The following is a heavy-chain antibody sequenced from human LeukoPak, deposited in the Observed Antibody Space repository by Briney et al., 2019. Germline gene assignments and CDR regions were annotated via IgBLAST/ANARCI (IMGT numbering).Heavy chain of an antibody. CDR2: ISKSGSTI. CDR3: AREWTVTTYDY. D-gene: IGHD4-17*01. CDR1: GFTFSHYD. Sequence: PGGSLRLSCEVSGFTFSHYDMNWVRQAPGKGLEWVSFISKSGSTIYHADSVQGRFTISRDNAKNSLFLQMNSLRAEDTAVYYCAREWTVTTYDYWGQGTLVTVSS. J-gene: IGHJ4*02. V-gene: IGHV3-48*03.